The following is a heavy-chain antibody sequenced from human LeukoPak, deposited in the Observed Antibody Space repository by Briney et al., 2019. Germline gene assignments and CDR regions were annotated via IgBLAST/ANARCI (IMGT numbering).Heavy chain of an antibody. V-gene: IGHV3-48*03. D-gene: IGHD5-18*01. CDR2: ISSSGSTI. Sequence: GGSLRLSCAASGFTFSNEMNWVRQAPGKGLEWVSYISSSGSTIYYADSVKGRFTISRDNSKNTLYLQMNSLRAEDTAVYYCAKDTATPATPYYYYYYMDVWGKGTTVTISS. J-gene: IGHJ6*03. CDR3: AKDTATPATPYYYYYYMDV. CDR1: GFTFSNE.